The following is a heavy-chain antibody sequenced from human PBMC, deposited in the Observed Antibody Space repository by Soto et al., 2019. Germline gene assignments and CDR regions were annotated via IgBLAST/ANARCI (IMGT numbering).Heavy chain of an antibody. J-gene: IGHJ3*01. Sequence: EVQLMESGGGLVQPGGSLRLSCAGSGFTLSMSAVSWVRQAPGKGLEWVSYISDSGDRTYYADSVKGRFTISRDRSKNTVSLQMNTLRAEDTALYCCAKDRGIIVKAGDAFDVWAQGTMVTVSS. V-gene: IGHV3-23*01. CDR1: GFTLSMSA. CDR3: AKDRGIIVKAGDAFDV. CDR2: ISDSGDRT. D-gene: IGHD3-16*02.